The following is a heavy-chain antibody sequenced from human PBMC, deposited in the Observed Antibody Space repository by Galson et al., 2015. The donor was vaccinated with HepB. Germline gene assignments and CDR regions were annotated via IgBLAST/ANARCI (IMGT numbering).Heavy chain of an antibody. Sequence: SVKVSCKASGYTFTSYAMHWVRQAPGQRLEWMGWISAGNGNTRYSQKFQGRVTISRDNANNSLYLEMNSLRAEDTAVYYCVRDRDCSGTKCYYTRFDSWGQGTPVTVSS. CDR1: GYTFTSYA. CDR3: VRDRDCSGTKCYYTRFDS. D-gene: IGHD2-2*01. J-gene: IGHJ5*01. V-gene: IGHV1-3*01. CDR2: ISAGNGNT.